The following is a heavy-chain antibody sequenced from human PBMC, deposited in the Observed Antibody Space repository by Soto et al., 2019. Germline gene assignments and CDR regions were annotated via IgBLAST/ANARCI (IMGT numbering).Heavy chain of an antibody. CDR1: GDTVTKYG. J-gene: IGHJ4*02. Sequence: QVQLVQSGGEVKKPGASVKVSCKASGDTVTKYGISWVRQAPGQGLEGLGWISFCNGHTNYALKFQDRITFTTDTSTSTASMELRSLTSDDTAVYYCASATSIAVAGKETWGQGTLVTVSS. V-gene: IGHV1-18*01. CDR2: ISFCNGHT. CDR3: ASATSIAVAGKET. D-gene: IGHD6-19*01.